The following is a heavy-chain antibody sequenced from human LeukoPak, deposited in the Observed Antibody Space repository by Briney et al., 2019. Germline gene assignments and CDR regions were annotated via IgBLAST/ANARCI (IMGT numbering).Heavy chain of an antibody. Sequence: PGRSLRLSCAASGFTYSSYGMHWVRQAPGKGLEWVAVIWYDGSNKYYADSVKGRFTISRDNSKNTLYLQMNSLSAEDTAVYYCAKEAYYDGTGYFEFLGQGTLVTVSS. V-gene: IGHV3-33*06. CDR1: GFTYSSYG. D-gene: IGHD3-22*01. CDR3: AKEAYYDGTGYFEF. CDR2: IWYDGSNK. J-gene: IGHJ4*02.